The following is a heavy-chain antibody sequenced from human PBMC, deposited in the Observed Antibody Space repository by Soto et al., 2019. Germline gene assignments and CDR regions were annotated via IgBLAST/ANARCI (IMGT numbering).Heavy chain of an antibody. CDR2: IKSKTDGGTT. J-gene: IGHJ4*02. CDR1: GFTFSNAW. Sequence: GGSLRLSCAASGFTFSNAWMNWVRQAPGKGLEWVGRIKSKTDGGTTDYAAPVKGRFTISRDDSKNTLYLQMNSLKTEDTAVYYCTTESDYYDSSGYPYYFDYWGQGTLVTVSS. V-gene: IGHV3-15*07. CDR3: TTESDYYDSSGYPYYFDY. D-gene: IGHD3-22*01.